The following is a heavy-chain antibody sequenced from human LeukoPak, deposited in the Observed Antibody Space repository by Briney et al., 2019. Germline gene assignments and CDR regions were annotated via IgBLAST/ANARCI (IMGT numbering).Heavy chain of an antibody. J-gene: IGHJ4*02. CDR3: AKDLYSSGWYPTFDY. D-gene: IGHD6-19*01. Sequence: GGSLRLSCAASGFTFSSYGMHWVRQAPGKGLEWVAFIRYDGSNKYYADSVKGRFTISRDNSKNTLYLQMNSLRAEDTAVYYCAKDLYSSGWYPTFDYWGQGTLVTVSS. CDR2: IRYDGSNK. CDR1: GFTFSSYG. V-gene: IGHV3-30*02.